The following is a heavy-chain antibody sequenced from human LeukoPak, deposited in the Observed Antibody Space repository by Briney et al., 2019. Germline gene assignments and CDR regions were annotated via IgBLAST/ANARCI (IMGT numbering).Heavy chain of an antibody. V-gene: IGHV1-24*01. CDR3: ATALSITMIRVHYMDV. D-gene: IGHD3-22*01. J-gene: IGHJ6*03. CDR1: GYTLTELS. CDR2: FDPEDGET. Sequence: ASVKVSCKVSGYTLTELSMHWVRQAPGKGLEWMGGFDPEDGETIYAQKFQGRVTMTEDTSTDTAYMELSSLRSEDTAVYYCATALSITMIRVHYMDVWGKGTMVTVSS.